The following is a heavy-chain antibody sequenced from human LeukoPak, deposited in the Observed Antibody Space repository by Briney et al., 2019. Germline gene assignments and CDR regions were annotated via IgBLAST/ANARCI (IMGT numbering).Heavy chain of an antibody. CDR1: GFTFNNYG. J-gene: IGHJ4*02. D-gene: IGHD1-1*01. V-gene: IGHV3-30*18. CDR3: AKDRETTASGTFDY. Sequence: GGSLRLSCAASGFTFNNYGMHYVRQAPGKGLEWVAVISDDGRNKKYADSVRGRFTISRDDSNNTLYLQTNSLRAEDTGVYYCAKDRETTASGTFDYWGQGTLVTVSS. CDR2: ISDDGRNK.